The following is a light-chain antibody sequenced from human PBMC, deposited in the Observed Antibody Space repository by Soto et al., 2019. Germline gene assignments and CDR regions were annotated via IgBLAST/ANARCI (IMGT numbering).Light chain of an antibody. CDR2: WAS. CDR1: QSVLYSSNNKNY. V-gene: IGKV4-1*01. CDR3: QQYYSTPSEVT. Sequence: DIVMTQSPHSLAVSLGERATINCKSSQSVLYSSNNKNYLAWYQQKPGQAPKLLIYWASTRESGVPDRFSGSGSGTDFTLTISALQAEDAAVYYCQQYYSTPSEVTFGQGTRLEIK. J-gene: IGKJ5*01.